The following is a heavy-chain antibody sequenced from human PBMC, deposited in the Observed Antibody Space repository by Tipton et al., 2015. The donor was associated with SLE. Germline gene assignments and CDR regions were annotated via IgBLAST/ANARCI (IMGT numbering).Heavy chain of an antibody. CDR3: ARDLVSWGSHDAFDI. CDR2: IYYSGST. J-gene: IGHJ3*02. CDR1: GGSISSYY. D-gene: IGHD3-16*01. V-gene: IGHV4-59*01. Sequence: LRLSCTVSGGSISSYYWSWIRQPPGKGLEWIGYIYYSGSTNYNPSLKSRVTISVDTSKNQFSLKLSSVTAADTAVYYCARDLVSWGSHDAFDIWGQGTMVTVSS.